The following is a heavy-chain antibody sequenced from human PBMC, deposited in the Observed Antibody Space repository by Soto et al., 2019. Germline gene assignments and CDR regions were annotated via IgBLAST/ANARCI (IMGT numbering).Heavy chain of an antibody. V-gene: IGHV1-69*08. D-gene: IGHD2-21*01. CDR3: AKILVFVDHAYMDV. CDR2: VIPIQGTA. Sequence: QVQLVQSGAEVKKPGSSVKVSCEASGGSFTSYIFTWVRQAPGQGLEWMGRVIPIQGTANYALKFQDRVTITAEKSTNTVYMELRSLRPEDTALYYCAKILVFVDHAYMDVWGKGTTVTVSS. J-gene: IGHJ6*03. CDR1: GGSFTSYI.